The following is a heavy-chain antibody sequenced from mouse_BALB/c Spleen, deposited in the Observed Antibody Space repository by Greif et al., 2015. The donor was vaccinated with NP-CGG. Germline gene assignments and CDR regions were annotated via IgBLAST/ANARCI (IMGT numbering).Heavy chain of an antibody. CDR3: ARDGSSYGYFDV. CDR1: GFTFSSYA. V-gene: IGHV5-6-5*01. D-gene: IGHD1-1*01. Sequence: EVQLVESGGDLVKPGGSLKLSCAASGFTFSSYAMSWVRQTPAKRLERVASISSGGSPYYPDSVKGRFTISRDNARNILYLQMGSLRSEDTAMYYCARDGSSYGYFDVWGAGTTVTVSS. CDR2: ISSGGSP. J-gene: IGHJ1*01.